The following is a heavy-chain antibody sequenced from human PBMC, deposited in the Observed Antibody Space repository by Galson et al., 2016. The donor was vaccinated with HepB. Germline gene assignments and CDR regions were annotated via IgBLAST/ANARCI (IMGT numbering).Heavy chain of an antibody. J-gene: IGHJ6*03. CDR3: ARPNSSGLSYYYYMDV. CDR1: GDSISSYF. Sequence: ETLSLTCTVSGDSISSYFWSWIRQPAGKGLEWIGRIHTAGSTNYNPSLKSRVTISVDTSKNQFSLKLSSVTAADTAVYFCARPNSSGLSYYYYMDVWGKGTTVTVSS. D-gene: IGHD6-25*01. V-gene: IGHV4-4*07. CDR2: IHTAGST.